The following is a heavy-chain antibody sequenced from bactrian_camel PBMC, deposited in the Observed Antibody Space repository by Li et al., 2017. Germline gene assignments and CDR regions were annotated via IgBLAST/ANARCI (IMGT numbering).Heavy chain of an antibody. CDR2: IWPDGRRA. J-gene: IGHJ4*01. CDR1: GFTFSSYD. Sequence: DVQLVESGGGLVQPGGSLRLSCAASGFTFSSYDMSWVRQAPGKGLEWVSSIWPDGRRAAYADSVKDRFTISRDNAKNTVYLQMNSLKPEDTAVYYCVSLVGRPLVHQGTQVTVS. V-gene: IGHV3S10*01. D-gene: IGHD2*01.